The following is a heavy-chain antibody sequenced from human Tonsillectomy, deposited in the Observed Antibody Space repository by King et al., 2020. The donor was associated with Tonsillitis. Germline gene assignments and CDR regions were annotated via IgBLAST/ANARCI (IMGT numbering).Heavy chain of an antibody. CDR3: AKLAAAVDY. J-gene: IGHJ4*02. D-gene: IGHD6-13*01. V-gene: IGHV3-30*02. CDR2: IRYDGSNK. Sequence: QVQLVESGGGVVQPGGSLRLSCAASGFTFSSYGMHWVRQAPGKGLEWVAFIRYDGSNKYYADSVKGRFTISRDNSKNTLYLQMNSLRAEDTAVYYCAKLAAAVDYWGQGTLVTVSP. CDR1: GFTFSSYG.